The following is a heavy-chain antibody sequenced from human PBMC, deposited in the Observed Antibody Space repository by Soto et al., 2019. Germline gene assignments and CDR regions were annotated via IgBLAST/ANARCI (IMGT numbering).Heavy chain of an antibody. V-gene: IGHV3-30*18. CDR3: AKDLRSRRNWNGPFDY. J-gene: IGHJ4*02. CDR2: ISYDGSNK. D-gene: IGHD1-1*01. Sequence: GSLRLSCAASGFTFSSYGMHWVRQAPGKGLEWVAVISYDGSNKYYADSVKGRFTISRDNSKNTLYLQMNSLRAEDTAVYYCAKDLRSRRNWNGPFDYWGQGTLVTVSS. CDR1: GFTFSSYG.